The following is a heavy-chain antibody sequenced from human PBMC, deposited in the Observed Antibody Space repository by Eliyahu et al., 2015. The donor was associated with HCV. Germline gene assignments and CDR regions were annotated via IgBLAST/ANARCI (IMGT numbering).Heavy chain of an antibody. Sequence: QVQLQQWGAGLLKPSETLSLTCAVXXXSFSGXYXSWIRQPPGKGLEWIGEINHSGSTNYNPSLKSRVTISVDTSKNQFSLKLSSVTAADTAVYYCARGRKFGRVSSWGYGAIFDYWGQGTLVTVSS. J-gene: IGHJ4*02. D-gene: IGHD6-13*01. CDR2: INHSGST. V-gene: IGHV4-34*01. CDR3: ARGRKFGRVSSWGYGAIFDY. CDR1: XXSFSGXY.